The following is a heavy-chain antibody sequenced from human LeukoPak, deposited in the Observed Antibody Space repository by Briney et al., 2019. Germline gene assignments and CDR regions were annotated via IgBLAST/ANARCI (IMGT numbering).Heavy chain of an antibody. CDR3: ARDWGVSARPGYMDV. Sequence: SETLSLTCTVSGGSISSSSYYWGWIRQPPGKGLEWIGSIYYSGSTYYNPSLKSRVTISVDTSKNQFSLKLSSVTAADTAVYYCARDWGVSARPGYMDVWGKGTTVTISS. CDR1: GGSISSSSYY. CDR2: IYYSGST. V-gene: IGHV4-39*02. J-gene: IGHJ6*03. D-gene: IGHD6-6*01.